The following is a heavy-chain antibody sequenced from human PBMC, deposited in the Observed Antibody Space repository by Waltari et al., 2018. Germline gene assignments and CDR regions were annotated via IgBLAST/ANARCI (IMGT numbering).Heavy chain of an antibody. CDR1: GGSISSGGYY. Sequence: QVQLQESGPGLVKPSQTLSLTCTVSGGSISSGGYYWSWIRQHPGKGLEWIGYIYYSGSTYYNPSLKSRVTISVDTSKNQFSLKLSSVTAAVTAVYYCRAMATMMGPDYWGQGTLVTVSS. CDR2: IYYSGST. CDR3: RAMATMMGPDY. D-gene: IGHD5-12*01. J-gene: IGHJ4*02. V-gene: IGHV4-31*03.